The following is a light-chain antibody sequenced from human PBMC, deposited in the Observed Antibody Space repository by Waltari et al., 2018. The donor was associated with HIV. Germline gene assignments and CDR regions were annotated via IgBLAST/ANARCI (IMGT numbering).Light chain of an antibody. CDR1: SSDVGGSNH. Sequence: QAALTQPASVSGSPGQSITISCTGASSDVGGSNHVSCYQQRPGNAPQLIIYEVNAGPSGVSNRFSGSKSDNTASLTISGLQAEDEAHYYCSSYTRGNTLVFGGGTKVTVL. CDR2: EVN. CDR3: SSYTRGNTLV. J-gene: IGLJ3*02. V-gene: IGLV2-14*01.